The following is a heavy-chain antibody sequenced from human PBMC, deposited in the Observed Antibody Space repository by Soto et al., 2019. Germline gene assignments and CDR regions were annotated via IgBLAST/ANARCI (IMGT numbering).Heavy chain of an antibody. V-gene: IGHV3-23*01. CDR1: GFTFSSYA. Sequence: EVQLLESGGGLVQPGGSLRLSCAASGFTFSSYAMSWVRQAPGKGLEWVSAISGSGVSTYYADSVKGRFTISRDNSKNTLYLQMNNLRAEDTAVYSCAKDCGYSYGYDAFDIWGQGTMVTVSS. CDR2: ISGSGVST. CDR3: AKDCGYSYGYDAFDI. D-gene: IGHD5-18*01. J-gene: IGHJ3*02.